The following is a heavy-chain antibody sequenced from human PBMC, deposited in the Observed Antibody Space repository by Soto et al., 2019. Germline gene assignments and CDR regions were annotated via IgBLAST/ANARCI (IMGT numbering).Heavy chain of an antibody. V-gene: IGHV1-18*01. CDR2: INTYNGNT. J-gene: IGHJ5*02. D-gene: IGHD3-10*01. Sequence: ASVKVSCKASGYTFTNYGISWVRQAPGQGLEWMGWINTYNGNTNHAQKLQGRVTMTTDTSTSTAYMELRSLRSDDTAVYYSARGVGSGTYYNQYNWFDPWGQGTLVTVSS. CDR1: GYTFTNYG. CDR3: ARGVGSGTYYNQYNWFDP.